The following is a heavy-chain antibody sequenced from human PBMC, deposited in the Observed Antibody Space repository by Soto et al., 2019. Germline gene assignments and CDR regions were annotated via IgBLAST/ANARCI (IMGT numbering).Heavy chain of an antibody. CDR1: GYTFTGYY. V-gene: IGHV1-2*04. CDR2: INPNSGGT. D-gene: IGHD5-12*01. J-gene: IGHJ4*02. CDR3: ATACRDGYNCLDY. Sequence: QVQLVQSGAEVKKPGASVKVSCKASGYTFTGYYIHWVRQAPVQGLEWMGWINPNSGGTNYAQKFQGWVTMTRDTSISTAYMELSRLTSDDTAVYYCATACRDGYNCLDYWGQGTLVTVSS.